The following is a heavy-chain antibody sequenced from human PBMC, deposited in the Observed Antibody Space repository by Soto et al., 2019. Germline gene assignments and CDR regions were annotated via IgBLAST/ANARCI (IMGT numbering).Heavy chain of an antibody. D-gene: IGHD6-19*01. CDR2: INPSGGST. J-gene: IGHJ5*02. V-gene: IGHV1-46*01. CDR3: ARDLRPQGQRGGYGWFDP. CDR1: GYTFTSYY. Sequence: ASVKVSCKASGYTFTSYYMHWVRQAPGQGLEWMGIINPSGGSTSYAQKFQGRVTMTRDTSTSTVCMELSSLRSEDTAMYYCARDLRPQGQRGGYGWFDPWGQGTLVTVSS.